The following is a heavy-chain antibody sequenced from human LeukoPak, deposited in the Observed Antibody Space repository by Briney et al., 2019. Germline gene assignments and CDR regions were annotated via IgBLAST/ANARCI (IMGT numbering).Heavy chain of an antibody. D-gene: IGHD2-2*01. Sequence: SETLSLTCTVSGGSISSYYWSWIRQPPGKGLEWIGYIYYSGSTNYNPSLKSRVTISVDTSKNQFSLKLSSVTAADTAVYYCARMRGASTSGNNWFDPWGQGTLVIVSS. J-gene: IGHJ5*02. CDR3: ARMRGASTSGNNWFDP. V-gene: IGHV4-59*01. CDR2: IYYSGST. CDR1: GGSISSYY.